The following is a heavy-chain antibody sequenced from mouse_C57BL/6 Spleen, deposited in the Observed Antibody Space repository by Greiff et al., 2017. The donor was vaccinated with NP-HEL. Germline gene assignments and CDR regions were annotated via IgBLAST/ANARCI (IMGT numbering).Heavy chain of an antibody. CDR2: IYPGSGST. D-gene: IGHD2-5*01. V-gene: IGHV1-55*01. CDR1: GYTFTSYW. J-gene: IGHJ4*01. Sequence: VQLQQPGAELVKPGASVKMSCKASGYTFTSYWITWVKQRPGQGLEWIGDIYPGSGSTNYNEKFKSKATLTVDTSTSTAYMQLSSLTSEDSAVYYCARWGSNYSAMDYWGQGTPVTVSS. CDR3: ARWGSNYSAMDY.